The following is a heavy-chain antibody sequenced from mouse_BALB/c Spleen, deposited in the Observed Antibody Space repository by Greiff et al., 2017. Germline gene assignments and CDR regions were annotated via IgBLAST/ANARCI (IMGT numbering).Heavy chain of an antibody. V-gene: IGHV1-7*01. J-gene: IGHJ3*01. CDR2: INPSTGYT. CDR1: GYTFTSYW. D-gene: IGHD2-4*01. CDR3: ARGGLYYDYDQAWFAD. Sequence: QVQLQQSGAELAKPGASVKMSCKASGYTFTSYWMHWVKQRPGQGLEWIGYINPSTGYTEYNQKFKDKATLTADKSSSTAYMQLSSLTSEDSAVYYCARGGLYYDYDQAWFADWGQGTLVTVSA.